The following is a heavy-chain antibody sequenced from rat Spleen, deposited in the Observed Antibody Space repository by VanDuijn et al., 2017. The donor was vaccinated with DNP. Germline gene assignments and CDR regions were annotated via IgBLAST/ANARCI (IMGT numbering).Heavy chain of an antibody. Sequence: EVQLVESGGGPVQPGRSLKLSCVASGFIFNNYWMTWIRQAPGKGLEWVASISDTGDHTYYSDSVKGRFSLSRDNAKSTLYLQLNSLRSEDTATYYCTTESGGLHWFAYWGQGTLVTVSS. D-gene: IGHD1-1*01. J-gene: IGHJ3*01. CDR2: ISDTGDHT. V-gene: IGHV5-31*01. CDR3: TTESGGLHWFAY. CDR1: GFIFNNYW.